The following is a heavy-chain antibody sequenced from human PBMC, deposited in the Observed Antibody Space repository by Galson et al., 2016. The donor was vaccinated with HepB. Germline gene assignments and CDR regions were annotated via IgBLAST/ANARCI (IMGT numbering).Heavy chain of an antibody. Sequence: PALVKPTQTLTLTCTFSGLSLRTSGEGVAWIRQPPGKALEWLALVYWNDDKRYSPTLKSRLTITKDTSRNLVVLRMTNMEPVDTATYYCARQSRGYNYGYVRWGQGTLVTVSS. D-gene: IGHD5-18*01. CDR1: GLSLRTSGEG. J-gene: IGHJ4*02. CDR3: ARQSRGYNYGYVR. V-gene: IGHV2-5*01. CDR2: VYWNDDK.